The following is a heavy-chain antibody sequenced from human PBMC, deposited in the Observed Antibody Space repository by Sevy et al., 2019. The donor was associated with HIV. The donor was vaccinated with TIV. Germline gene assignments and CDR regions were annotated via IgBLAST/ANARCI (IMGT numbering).Heavy chain of an antibody. Sequence: GGSLRLSCAASGFTFSDYCVNWVRQAPGKGLEWVSSISDSSFYIYYADSVKGRFTISRENAKNSLYLQMNSLRAEDTAVYYCARATGTEALDAFDIWGQGTMVTVSS. CDR3: ARATGTEALDAFDI. V-gene: IGHV3-21*01. CDR2: ISDSSFYI. D-gene: IGHD1-1*01. CDR1: GFTFSDYC. J-gene: IGHJ3*02.